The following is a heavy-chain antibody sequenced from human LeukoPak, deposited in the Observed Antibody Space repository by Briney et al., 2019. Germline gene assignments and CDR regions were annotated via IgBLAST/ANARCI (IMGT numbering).Heavy chain of an antibody. Sequence: SETLSLTCTVSGGSISSYYWSWIRQPAGKGLEWIGRIYTSGSTNYNPSLKSRVTMSVDTSKNQFSLKLSSVTAADTAVYYCAREASFCSSTSCYISAFDIWGQGTMVTVSS. V-gene: IGHV4-4*07. CDR1: GGSISSYY. J-gene: IGHJ3*02. CDR2: IYTSGST. D-gene: IGHD2-2*02. CDR3: AREASFCSSTSCYISAFDI.